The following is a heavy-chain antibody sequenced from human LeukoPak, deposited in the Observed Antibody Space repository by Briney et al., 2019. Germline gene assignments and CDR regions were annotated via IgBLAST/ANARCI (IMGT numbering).Heavy chain of an antibody. D-gene: IGHD1-20*01. CDR1: GGSISSYY. Sequence: SETLSLTCTVSGGSISSYYWSWIRQPPGKGLEWIRYIYYSGSTNYNPSLKSRVTISVDTSKNQFSLKLSSVTAADTAVYYCARGVNWNGDFDYWGQGTLVTVSS. V-gene: IGHV4-59*01. J-gene: IGHJ4*02. CDR2: IYYSGST. CDR3: ARGVNWNGDFDY.